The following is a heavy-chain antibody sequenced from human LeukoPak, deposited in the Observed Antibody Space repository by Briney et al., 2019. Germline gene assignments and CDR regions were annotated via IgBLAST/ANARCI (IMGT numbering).Heavy chain of an antibody. CDR1: GGTFSSYA. CDR3: ARQETPGWLAAGTVYYYYYMDV. V-gene: IGHV1-69*05. J-gene: IGHJ6*03. Sequence: GASVKVSCKASGGTFSSYAISWVRQAPGQGLEWMGGIIPIFGTANYAQKFQGRVTITTDESTSTAYMELSSLRSEDTAVYYCARQETPGWLAAGTVYYYYYMDVWGKGTTGTVSS. CDR2: IIPIFGTA. D-gene: IGHD6-13*01.